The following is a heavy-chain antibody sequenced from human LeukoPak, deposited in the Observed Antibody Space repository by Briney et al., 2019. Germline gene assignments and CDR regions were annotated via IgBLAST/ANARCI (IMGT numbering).Heavy chain of an antibody. V-gene: IGHV3-33*01. CDR1: GFIFSNYG. Sequence: GGSLRLSCAASGFIFSNYGMHWVRQAPGKGLEWVGVIWYDGSNQEYADSVRGRFTISRDSSKNTVYLQMNSLRDDDTAVYYCARDVDTSGHFSRFDPWGQGTLATVSS. J-gene: IGHJ5*02. CDR2: IWYDGSNQ. D-gene: IGHD3-22*01. CDR3: ARDVDTSGHFSRFDP.